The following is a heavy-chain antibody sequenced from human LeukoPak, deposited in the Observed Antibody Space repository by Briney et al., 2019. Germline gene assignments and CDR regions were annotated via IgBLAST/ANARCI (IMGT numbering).Heavy chain of an antibody. Sequence: ASVKVSCKASGYTFTGYYMHWVRQAPGQGLEWMGWINPNSGGTNYAQKFQGRVTMTRDTSISTAYMELSRLRSDDTAVYYCARPSYGTSCPGYWGQGTLVTVSS. CDR2: INPNSGGT. V-gene: IGHV1-2*02. CDR3: ARPSYGTSCPGY. D-gene: IGHD2-2*01. J-gene: IGHJ4*02. CDR1: GYTFTGYY.